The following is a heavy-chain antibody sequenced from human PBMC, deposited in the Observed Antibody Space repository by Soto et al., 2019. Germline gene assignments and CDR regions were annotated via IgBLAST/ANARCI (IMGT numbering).Heavy chain of an antibody. D-gene: IGHD3-9*01. CDR1: GDSINSDKYY. CDR2: IYYRGNT. Sequence: QLQLQESGPGLVKPSETLSLTCSVSGDSINSDKYYWGWIRQPPGKGLEWIGSIYYRGNTYYNPSLQTRVTISLDKPKSQFSLKLNSVTAADSAVYFCARLEGLATISYYFDYWGQGTLVTVPS. V-gene: IGHV4-39*01. CDR3: ARLEGLATISYYFDY. J-gene: IGHJ4*02.